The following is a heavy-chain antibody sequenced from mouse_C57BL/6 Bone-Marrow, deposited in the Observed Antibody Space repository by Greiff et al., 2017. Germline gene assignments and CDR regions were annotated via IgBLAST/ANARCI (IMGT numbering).Heavy chain of an antibody. CDR1: GYTFTDYY. Sequence: VQLQQSGAELVRPGASVKLSCKASGYTFTDYYINWVKQRPGQGLEWIARIYPGSGNTYYNEKFKGKATLTAAKSSSTAYMQLRSLTSEDSAVYFCARSRRRPYVDVWGTGTTVTVSS. CDR2: IYPGSGNT. CDR3: ARSRRRPYVDV. J-gene: IGHJ1*03. V-gene: IGHV1-76*01.